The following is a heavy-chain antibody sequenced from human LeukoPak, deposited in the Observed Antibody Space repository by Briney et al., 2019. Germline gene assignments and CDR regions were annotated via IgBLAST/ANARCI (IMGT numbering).Heavy chain of an antibody. CDR1: GGSISSSSYY. CDR2: IYYSGST. D-gene: IGHD3-10*01. V-gene: IGHV4-39*01. CDR3: ARQNVLLWFGNYYYYMDV. J-gene: IGHJ6*03. Sequence: PSETLSLTCTVSGGSISSSSYYWGWIRQPPGKGLKWIGSIYYSGSTYYNPSLKSRVTISVDTSKNQFSLKLSSVTAADTAVYYCARQNVLLWFGNYYYYMDVWGKGTTVTISS.